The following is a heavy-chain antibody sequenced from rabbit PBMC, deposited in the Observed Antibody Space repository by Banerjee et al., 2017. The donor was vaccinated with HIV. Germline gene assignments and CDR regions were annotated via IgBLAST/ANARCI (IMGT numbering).Heavy chain of an antibody. V-gene: IGHV1S45*01. CDR1: GFSFSNNYV. J-gene: IGHJ4*01. CDR3: LRRWHSTDL. D-gene: IGHD7-1*01. Sequence: QELLVESGGGLVTLGGSLTLTCTASGFSFSNNYVMCWVRQAPGKGLEWIGCINTSSGNTVYASWAKGPFTISKTSSTTVTLQMTSLTAADTATYFCLRRWHSTDLWGPGTLVTVS. CDR2: INTSSGNT.